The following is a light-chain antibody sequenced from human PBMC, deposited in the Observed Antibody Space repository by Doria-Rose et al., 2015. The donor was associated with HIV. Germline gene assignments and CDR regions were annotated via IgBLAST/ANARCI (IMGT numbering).Light chain of an antibody. Sequence: DIRVTQSPESLGMSLGERATLNCKSNQSLLYTSKNYLAWYQQKPGQPPKLLIYWASTRQSGVLARFSGSGSGTDFTLTISSLEAEDVAVYYCQQYYGTPSFGPGTTVDIK. V-gene: IGKV4-1*01. CDR3: QQYYGTPS. J-gene: IGKJ3*01. CDR2: WAS. CDR1: QSLLYTSKNY.